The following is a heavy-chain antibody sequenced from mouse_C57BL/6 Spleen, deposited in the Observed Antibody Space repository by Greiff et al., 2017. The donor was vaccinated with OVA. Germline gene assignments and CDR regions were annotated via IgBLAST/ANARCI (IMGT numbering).Heavy chain of an antibody. CDR3: TSITTDPYFDY. V-gene: IGHV1-5*01. Sequence: VQLQQSGTVLARPGASVKMYCKPSGYTFTSYWMHWVTQRPGQGLEWIGAIYPGNSDTNYNQKFKGKAKLTAVTSASTAYMELSSLTNEDSAVYYCTSITTDPYFDYWGQGTTLTVSS. CDR1: GYTFTSYW. CDR2: IYPGNSDT. J-gene: IGHJ2*01. D-gene: IGHD1-1*01.